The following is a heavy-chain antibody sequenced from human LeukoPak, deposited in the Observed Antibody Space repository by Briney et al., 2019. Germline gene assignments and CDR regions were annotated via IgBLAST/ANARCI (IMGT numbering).Heavy chain of an antibody. J-gene: IGHJ4*02. D-gene: IGHD5-18*01. V-gene: IGHV5-51*01. Sequence: GESLKISCKDSGYSFTSYWIGWVRQMPRKGLEWMGIIYPGDSDTRYSPSFQGQVTISADKSINTAYLQWSSLKASDTAIYYCARRGEAMDPFDYWGQGTLVTVSS. CDR3: ARRGEAMDPFDY. CDR1: GYSFTSYW. CDR2: IYPGDSDT.